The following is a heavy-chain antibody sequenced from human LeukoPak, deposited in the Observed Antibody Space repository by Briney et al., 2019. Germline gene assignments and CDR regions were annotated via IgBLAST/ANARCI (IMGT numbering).Heavy chain of an antibody. V-gene: IGHV5-51*01. CDR1: GYSFTSYW. Sequence: GESLKISCKGSGYSFTSYWIGWVRQMTGKGLEWMGIIYPGDSDTRYSPSFQGQVTISADKSISTAYLQWSSLKASDTAMYYCARSYYGSGSSVYFDYWGQGTLVTVSS. CDR3: ARSYYGSGSSVYFDY. J-gene: IGHJ4*02. CDR2: IYPGDSDT. D-gene: IGHD3-10*01.